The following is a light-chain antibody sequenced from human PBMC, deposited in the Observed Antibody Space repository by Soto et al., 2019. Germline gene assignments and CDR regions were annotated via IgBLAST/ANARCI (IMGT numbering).Light chain of an antibody. CDR1: QSISSTY. J-gene: IGKJ1*01. CDR2: AAS. CDR3: QQYYASSWT. Sequence: EIVLTQSPGTLSLCPGERATLSCRASQSISSTYLAWYRQKPGQAPRLLIYAASSRATGIPDGFSGSGSGTDFTLTISRLEPEDFAVYYCQQYYASSWTFGQGTRVEIK. V-gene: IGKV3-20*01.